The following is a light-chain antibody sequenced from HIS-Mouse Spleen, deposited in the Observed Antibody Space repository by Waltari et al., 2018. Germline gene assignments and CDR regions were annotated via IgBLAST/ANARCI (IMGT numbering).Light chain of an antibody. V-gene: IGLV2-23*01. Sequence: QSALTQPASVSGSPGQSIPISCTGTSSDVGSSNLVSWYQQHPGKAPKLMIYEGSKRPSGVSNRFSGSKSGNTASLTISGLQAEDEADYYCCSYAGSSTVVFGGGTKLTVL. CDR2: EGS. CDR1: SSDVGSSNL. CDR3: CSYAGSSTVV. J-gene: IGLJ2*01.